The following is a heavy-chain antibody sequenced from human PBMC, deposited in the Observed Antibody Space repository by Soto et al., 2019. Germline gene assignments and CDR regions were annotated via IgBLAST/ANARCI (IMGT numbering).Heavy chain of an antibody. Sequence: GASVKVACKASGYTFTSYGISWVRQAPGQGLEWMGWISAYNGNTNYAQKLQGRVTMTTDTSTSTAYMELRSLRSDDTAVYYCARVDSGYYAFYYYYGMDVWGQGITVTDSS. CDR3: ARVDSGYYAFYYYYGMDV. CDR1: GYTFTSYG. D-gene: IGHD5-12*01. J-gene: IGHJ6*02. V-gene: IGHV1-18*04. CDR2: ISAYNGNT.